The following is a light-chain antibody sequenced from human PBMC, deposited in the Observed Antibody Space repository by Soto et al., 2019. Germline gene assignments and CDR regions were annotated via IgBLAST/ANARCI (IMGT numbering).Light chain of an antibody. V-gene: IGKV3-20*01. J-gene: IGKJ1*01. CDR3: QHYGGSPAWT. CDR1: QSVRSNY. Sequence: EIVLTQSPGTLSLSPGARATLSCRATQSVRSNYLAWYQQRPGQAPRLLIYGASSRATGVPDRFRGSGSGTDFTLTISRLEPEDFAVYYCQHYGGSPAWTFGQGTKVEIK. CDR2: GAS.